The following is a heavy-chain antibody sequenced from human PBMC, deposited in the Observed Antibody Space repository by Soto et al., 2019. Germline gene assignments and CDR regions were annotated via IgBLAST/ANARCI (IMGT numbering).Heavy chain of an antibody. J-gene: IGHJ6*02. V-gene: IGHV4-34*01. Sequence: SETLSLTCAVYGGSFSGYYWSWIRQPPGKGLEWIGEINHSGSTNYNPSLKSRVTISVDTSKNQFSLKLSSVTAADTAVYYCARGKGRVVVVAATRGYYYGMDVWGQGTTVTVSS. CDR2: INHSGST. CDR1: GGSFSGYY. D-gene: IGHD2-15*01. CDR3: ARGKGRVVVVAATRGYYYGMDV.